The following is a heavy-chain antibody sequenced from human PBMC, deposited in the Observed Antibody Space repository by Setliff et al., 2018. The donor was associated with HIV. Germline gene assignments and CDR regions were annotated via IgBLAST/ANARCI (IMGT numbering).Heavy chain of an antibody. V-gene: IGHV4-61*02. CDR3: ARGYYDSSGTFDY. CDR1: GAYISIGSYY. D-gene: IGHD3-22*01. J-gene: IGHJ4*02. CDR2: IYTSGST. Sequence: SETLSLTCTVSGAYISIGSYYWSWIRQPAGKGLEWIGRIYTSGSTNYNPSLKSRVTLSVDTSKNQFSLKLSSVTAADTAVYYCARGYYDSSGTFDYWGQGTLVTVSS.